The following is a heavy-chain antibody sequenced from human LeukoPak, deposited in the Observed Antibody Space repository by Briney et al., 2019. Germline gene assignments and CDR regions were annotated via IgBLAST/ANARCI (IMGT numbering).Heavy chain of an antibody. CDR1: GFTFSNAW. D-gene: IGHD3-3*01. CDR3: TTGVGVGVGEY. Sequence: PGGSLRLSCAASGFTFSNAWMSWVRQAPGKVLEWVGRIKSKTDGGTPDYAAPVKGRLTISRDDSNNTLYLQLNSLKTEDTAVYYCTTGVGVGVGEYWGQGPLVPVSS. V-gene: IGHV3-15*01. CDR2: IKSKTDGGTP. J-gene: IGHJ4*02.